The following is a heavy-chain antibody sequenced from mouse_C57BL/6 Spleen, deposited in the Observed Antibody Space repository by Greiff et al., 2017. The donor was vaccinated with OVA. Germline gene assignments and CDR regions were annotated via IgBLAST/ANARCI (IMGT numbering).Heavy chain of an antibody. CDR3: ASDDRFAY. V-gene: IGHV5-17*01. CDR1: GFTFSDYG. CDR2: ISSGSSTI. Sequence: EVKVEESGGGLVKPGGSLKLSCAASGFTFSDYGMHWVRQAPEKGLEWVAYISSGSSTIYYADTVKGRFTISRDNAKNTLFLQMTSLRSEDTAMYYCASDDRFAYWGQGTLVTVSA. J-gene: IGHJ3*01. D-gene: IGHD2-12*01.